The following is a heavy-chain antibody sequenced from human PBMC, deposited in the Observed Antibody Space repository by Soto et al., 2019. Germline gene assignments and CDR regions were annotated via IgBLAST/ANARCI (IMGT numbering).Heavy chain of an antibody. CDR1: GFTFSSYE. CDR2: LSSSGSTI. D-gene: IGHD1-20*01. Sequence: GGSLRLSCAASGFTFSSYEMNWVRRAPGKGLEWVSYLSSSGSTIYYADSVKGRFTISRDNAKNSLYLQMNSLRAEDTAVYYCARDDRITGSPFNYFDYWGQGTLVTVSS. J-gene: IGHJ4*02. V-gene: IGHV3-48*03. CDR3: ARDDRITGSPFNYFDY.